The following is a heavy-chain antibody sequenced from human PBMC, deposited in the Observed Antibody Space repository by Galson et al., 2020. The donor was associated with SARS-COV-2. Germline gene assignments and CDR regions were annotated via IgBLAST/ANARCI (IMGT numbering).Heavy chain of an antibody. CDR2: ISATGGNT. V-gene: IGHV3-23*01. Sequence: GGSLRLSCAASGFTFSTFVMSWVRLAPGRGLEWVSTISATGGNTYYAASVKGRFTISRDNSRSTLYLQMNSLSVEDTATYYCAKDVGGSVVLITAAREADENWLDPWGQGTLVTVSS. CDR1: GFTFSTFV. CDR3: AKDVGGSVVLITAAREADENWLDP. D-gene: IGHD2-8*01. J-gene: IGHJ5*02.